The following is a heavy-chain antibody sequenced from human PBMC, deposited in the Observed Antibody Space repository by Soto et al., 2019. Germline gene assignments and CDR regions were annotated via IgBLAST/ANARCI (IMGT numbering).Heavy chain of an antibody. Sequence: QVQLQESGPGLVKPSGTLSLTCAVSSGSISSHNWWSWVRQPPGKGLEWIGEIYHSGSTNYKPSLKSRVPISVDNSKNQFSLQLSSVTAADTAVYYCARGLQDGSSWPFDSWGPGTLVTVSS. CDR1: SGSISSHNW. J-gene: IGHJ4*02. CDR3: ARGLQDGSSWPFDS. CDR2: IYHSGST. V-gene: IGHV4-4*02. D-gene: IGHD6-13*01.